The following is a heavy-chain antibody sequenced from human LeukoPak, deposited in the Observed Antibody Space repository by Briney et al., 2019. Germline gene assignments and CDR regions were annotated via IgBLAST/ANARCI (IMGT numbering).Heavy chain of an antibody. CDR3: ARPQPWEYAFDV. J-gene: IGHJ3*01. Sequence: GASVKVSCKASGGTFSSYAISWVRQAPGQGLEWMGRINPLSGATNYAQKFQGRVTMTRDTSITTAYMELSRLRSDDTAVYYCARPQPWEYAFDVWGQGTMVTVSS. CDR2: INPLSGAT. D-gene: IGHD1-26*01. V-gene: IGHV1-2*06. CDR1: GGTFSSYA.